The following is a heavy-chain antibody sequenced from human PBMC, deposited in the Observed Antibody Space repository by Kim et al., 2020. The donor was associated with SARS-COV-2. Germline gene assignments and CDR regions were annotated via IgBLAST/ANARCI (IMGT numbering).Heavy chain of an antibody. V-gene: IGHV3-11*01. CDR3: ARDYGTDDAFDI. CDR1: GFTFSDYY. CDR2: ISRSGSTI. D-gene: IGHD4-17*01. Sequence: GGSLRLSCAASGFTFSDYYMSWIRQAPGKGLEWVSYISRSGSTIYYSASVKGRFTISRDNAKNSLYLQMNSLRTEDTAVYYCARDYGTDDAFDIWGQGTMVTFSS. J-gene: IGHJ3*02.